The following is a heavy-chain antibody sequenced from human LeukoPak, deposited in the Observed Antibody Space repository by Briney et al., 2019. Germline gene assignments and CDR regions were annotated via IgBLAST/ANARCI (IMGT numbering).Heavy chain of an antibody. D-gene: IGHD6-13*01. CDR2: IYYSGST. CDR1: GGSISSYY. V-gene: IGHV4-59*12. Sequence: SETLSLTCTVSGGSISSYYWSWIRQPPGKGLEWIGYIYYSGSTNYNPSLKSRVTMSVDTSKNQFSLKLSSVTAADTAVYYCARGYSSSWFPDTFDYWGQGTLVTVSS. CDR3: ARGYSSSWFPDTFDY. J-gene: IGHJ4*02.